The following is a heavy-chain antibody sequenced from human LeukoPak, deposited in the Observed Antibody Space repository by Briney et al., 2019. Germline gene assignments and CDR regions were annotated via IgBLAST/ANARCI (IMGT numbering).Heavy chain of an antibody. CDR3: AKDYSSGWYDGSYWYFDL. Sequence: GGSLRLSCAASGFTFSYSAMYWVRQAPGKGLEWVAVISSDGSNKYYADSVKGRFTIPRDNAKNSLYLQMNSLRAEDTALYYCAKDYSSGWYDGSYWYFDLWGRGTLVTVSS. D-gene: IGHD6-19*01. CDR2: ISSDGSNK. J-gene: IGHJ2*01. CDR1: GFTFSYSA. V-gene: IGHV3-30*04.